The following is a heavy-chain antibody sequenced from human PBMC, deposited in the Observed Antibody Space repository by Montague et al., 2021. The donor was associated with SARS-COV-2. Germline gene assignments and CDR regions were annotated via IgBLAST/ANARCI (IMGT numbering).Heavy chain of an antibody. D-gene: IGHD6-6*01. CDR2: IYHNGTS. J-gene: IGHJ4*02. Sequence: SETLSLTCAVSGGSLSTSNWCNWVRQPPGKGLEWIGQIYHNGTSNYNPSLKSRVTISVDKSKNQFYLRLSSVTAADTAVYYCARFSGIAVRRPFDYWGQGTLVTVSS. CDR3: ARFSGIAVRRPFDY. CDR1: GGSLSTSNW. V-gene: IGHV4-4*02.